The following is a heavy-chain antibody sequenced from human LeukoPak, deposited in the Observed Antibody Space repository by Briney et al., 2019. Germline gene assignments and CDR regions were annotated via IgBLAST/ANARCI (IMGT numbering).Heavy chain of an antibody. CDR1: GFTFSSYA. J-gene: IGHJ4*02. Sequence: GGSLRLSCAASGFTFSSYAVSWVRQAPGKGLEWVSGISASGGTTYYADSVKGRFTISRDNSKNTLYLQMNSLRAEDTAVYYCAKGQSSSGLRNYFDYWGQGTLVTVSS. V-gene: IGHV3-23*01. CDR2: ISASGGTT. D-gene: IGHD3-22*01. CDR3: AKGQSSSGLRNYFDY.